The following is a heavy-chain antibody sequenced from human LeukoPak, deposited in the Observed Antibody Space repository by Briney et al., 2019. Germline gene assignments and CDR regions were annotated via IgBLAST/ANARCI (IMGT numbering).Heavy chain of an antibody. J-gene: IGHJ4*02. CDR2: IYHSGST. V-gene: IGHV4-4*02. CDR1: GGSISSSNW. Sequence: RASGTLSLTCAVSGGSISSSNWWSWVRQPPGKGLEWIGEIYHSGSTNYNPSLKSRVTISVDKSKNQFSLKLSSVTAADTAVYYCVMNGVVGAHDYWGQGTLVTVSS. D-gene: IGHD1-26*01. CDR3: VMNGVVGAHDY.